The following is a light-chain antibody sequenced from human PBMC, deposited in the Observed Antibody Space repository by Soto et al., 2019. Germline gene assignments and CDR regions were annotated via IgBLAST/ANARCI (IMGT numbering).Light chain of an antibody. CDR3: QQYHHWPLYT. CDR1: QSIGNN. V-gene: IGKV3-15*01. J-gene: IGKJ2*01. CDR2: GAS. Sequence: EIVLTQSPATLSVSPGERATLSCRASQSIGNNLAWYQQQPGQSPRLLIYGASTRATDVPGRFSGSGSETEFTLTISSLQSEDFAVYYCQQYHHWPLYTFGQGTRLEIK.